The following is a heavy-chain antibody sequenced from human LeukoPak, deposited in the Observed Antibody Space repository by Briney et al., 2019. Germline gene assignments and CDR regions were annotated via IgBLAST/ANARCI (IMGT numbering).Heavy chain of an antibody. CDR3: ARPLGTAYYFDY. V-gene: IGHV4-39*01. Sequence: SETLSLTCTVSGGSISSSSYYWGWIRQPPGKGLEWIGSIYYSGSTYYNPSLMSRVTISVDTSKNQFSLKLSSVTAADTAVYYCARPLGTAYYFDYWGQGTLVTVSS. CDR2: IYYSGST. J-gene: IGHJ4*02. CDR1: GGSISSSSYY.